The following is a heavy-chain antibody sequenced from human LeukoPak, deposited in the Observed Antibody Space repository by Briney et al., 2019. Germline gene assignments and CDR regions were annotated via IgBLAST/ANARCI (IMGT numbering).Heavy chain of an antibody. CDR2: IDHSGST. CDR1: GGSFSDYS. Sequence: PSETLSLTCAVYGGSFSDYSWSWIRQPPGRGLEWIGEIDHSGSTSYNPSLKSRLTISVDTSKKQFSLKLNSVTAADTAVYYCATRLPTDYWGQGTLVTVSS. CDR3: ATRLPTDY. V-gene: IGHV4-34*01. J-gene: IGHJ4*02. D-gene: IGHD5-12*01.